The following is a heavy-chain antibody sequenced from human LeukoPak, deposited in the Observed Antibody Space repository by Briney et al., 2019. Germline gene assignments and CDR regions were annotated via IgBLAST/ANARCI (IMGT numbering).Heavy chain of an antibody. CDR2: IYYSGST. V-gene: IGHV4-39*01. D-gene: IGHD3-10*01. CDR1: GGSICSSSYY. Sequence: SETLSLTCTVSGGSICSSSYYWGWVRQPPGEGLEWIGSIYYSGSTYYNPSLKSRVTISVDTSKNQFSLNLSSVTAADTAVYYCARHRVRGVIVDIWGQGTMVTVSS. CDR3: ARHRVRGVIVDI. J-gene: IGHJ3*02.